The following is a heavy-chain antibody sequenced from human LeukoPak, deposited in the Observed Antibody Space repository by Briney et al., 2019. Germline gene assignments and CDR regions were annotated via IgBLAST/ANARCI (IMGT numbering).Heavy chain of an antibody. V-gene: IGHV3-7*01. CDR2: IKEDGSDK. CDR3: ARDTYRFFDY. Sequence: GGSQRLSCAASGFTFSSYWMGWVRQAPGKGLEWVASIKEDGSDKYYVDSVKGRFTISRDNAKNSLYLLMNSLRAEDAAVYYCARDTYRFFDYWGQGTLVTVSS. CDR1: GFTFSSYW. D-gene: IGHD3-16*02. J-gene: IGHJ4*02.